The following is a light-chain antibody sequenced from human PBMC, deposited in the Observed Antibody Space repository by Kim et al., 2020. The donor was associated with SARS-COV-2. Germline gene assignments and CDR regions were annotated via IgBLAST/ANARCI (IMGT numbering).Light chain of an antibody. CDR2: GAS. Sequence: EIVLTQSPGTLSLSPGERATLSCRASQSVSSRYFAWYQQKPGQAPRLLIYGASSRATGIPDRFSGSGSGTDFTLTISRMEPEDFAVYYCKEFGRSSWTFGQGNKVDIK. CDR3: KEFGRSSWT. V-gene: IGKV3-20*01. CDR1: QSVSSRY. J-gene: IGKJ1*01.